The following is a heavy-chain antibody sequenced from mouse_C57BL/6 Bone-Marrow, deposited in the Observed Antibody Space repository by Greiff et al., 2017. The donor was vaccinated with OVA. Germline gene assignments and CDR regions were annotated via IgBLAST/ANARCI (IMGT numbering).Heavy chain of an antibody. CDR3: ARKRLRRDYAMDY. Sequence: VQLQQSGPELVKPGASVKISCKASGYAFSSSWMNWVKQRPGKGLEWIGRIYPGDGDTNYYGKFKGKATLTADKSSSTAYMQLSSLTTEDSAVYFCARKRLRRDYAMDYWGQGTSVTVSS. V-gene: IGHV1-82*01. CDR1: GYAFSSSW. J-gene: IGHJ4*01. CDR2: IYPGDGDT. D-gene: IGHD2-2*01.